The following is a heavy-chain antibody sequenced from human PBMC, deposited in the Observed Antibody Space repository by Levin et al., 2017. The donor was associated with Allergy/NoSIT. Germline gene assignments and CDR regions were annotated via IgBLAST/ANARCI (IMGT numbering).Heavy chain of an antibody. CDR3: AKDLSSSWSAEYFQH. V-gene: IGHV3-23*01. J-gene: IGHJ1*01. D-gene: IGHD6-13*01. CDR2: ISGSGGST. Sequence: GGSLRLSCAASGFTFSSYAMSWVRQAPGKGLEWVSVISGSGGSTYYADSVKGRFTISKDTSKNTLYLQMNSLRAEDTAVYYCAKDLSSSWSAEYFQHWGQGTLVTVSS. CDR1: GFTFSSYA.